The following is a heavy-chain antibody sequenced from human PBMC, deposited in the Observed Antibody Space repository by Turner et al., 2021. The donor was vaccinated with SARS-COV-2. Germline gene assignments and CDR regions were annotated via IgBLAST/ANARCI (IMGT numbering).Heavy chain of an antibody. Sequence: EVQLVESGGGMVKPGGSLRLSCAASGFTFSSDSMNWVRQAPGKGLEWVSSISSSSSYIYYADSVKGRFTISRDNAKNSLYLQMNSLRAEDTAVYYCARWNYFDSSGYYTQAFDIWGQGTMVTVSS. D-gene: IGHD3-22*01. CDR2: ISSSSSYI. CDR1: GFTFSSDS. V-gene: IGHV3-21*02. J-gene: IGHJ3*02. CDR3: ARWNYFDSSGYYTQAFDI.